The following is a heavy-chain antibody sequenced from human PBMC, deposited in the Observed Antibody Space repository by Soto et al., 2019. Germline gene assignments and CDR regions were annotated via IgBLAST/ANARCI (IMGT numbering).Heavy chain of an antibody. CDR1: VGSINNSGHY. CDR2: IYYSWTS. V-gene: IGHV4-39*02. Sequence: PSQTLPLTCTVSVGSINNSGHYLGSVRQPPGKGLEWIGSIYYSWTSYYNPSLKSRVTISVDTSKNHFSLKLSSVTAADTAVYCCARLWTPFSLEYWVQGTMVTAPQ. CDR3: ARLWTPFSLEY. D-gene: IGHD3-3*01. J-gene: IGHJ4*02.